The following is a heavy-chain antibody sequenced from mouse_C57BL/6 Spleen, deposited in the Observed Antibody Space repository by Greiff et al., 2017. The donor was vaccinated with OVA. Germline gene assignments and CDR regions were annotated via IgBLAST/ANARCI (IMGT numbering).Heavy chain of an antibody. J-gene: IGHJ2*01. CDR2: INYDGSST. Sequence: EVQLVESEGGLVQPGSSMKLSCTASGFTFSDYYMAWVRQVPEKGLEWVANINYDGSSTYYLDSLKSRFIISRDNAKNILYLQMSSLKSEDTATYYCARENYQNYFDYWGQGTTLTVSS. D-gene: IGHD1-1*01. CDR1: GFTFSDYY. CDR3: ARENYQNYFDY. V-gene: IGHV5-16*01.